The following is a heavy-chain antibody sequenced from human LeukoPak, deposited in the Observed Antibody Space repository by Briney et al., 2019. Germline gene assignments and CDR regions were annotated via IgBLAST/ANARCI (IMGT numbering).Heavy chain of an antibody. Sequence: GGSPRLSCAASGFTFSSYAMSWVRQAPGKGLEWVSAISGSGGSTYYADSVKGRFTISRDNSKNTLYLQMNSLRAEDTAVYYCARPYYYDSSGYPSDYWGQGTLVTVSS. CDR2: ISGSGGST. J-gene: IGHJ4*02. CDR1: GFTFSSYA. CDR3: ARPYYYDSSGYPSDY. V-gene: IGHV3-23*01. D-gene: IGHD3-22*01.